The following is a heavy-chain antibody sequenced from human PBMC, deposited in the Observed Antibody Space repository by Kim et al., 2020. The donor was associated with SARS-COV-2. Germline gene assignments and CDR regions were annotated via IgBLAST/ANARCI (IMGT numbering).Heavy chain of an antibody. CDR3: ARDNSSSSWGGYYYYYGMGV. CDR1: GGSISSYY. J-gene: IGHJ6*02. Sequence: SETLSLTCTVSGGSISSYYWSWIRQPPGKGLEWIGYIYYSGSTNYNPSLKSRVTISVDTSKNQFSLKLSSVTAADTAVYYCARDNSSSSWGGYYYYYGMGVWGQGTTVTVSS. D-gene: IGHD6-13*01. V-gene: IGHV4-59*01. CDR2: IYYSGST.